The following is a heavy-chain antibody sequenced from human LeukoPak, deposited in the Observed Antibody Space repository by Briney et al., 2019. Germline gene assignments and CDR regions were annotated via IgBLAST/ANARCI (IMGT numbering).Heavy chain of an antibody. CDR3: ARGEPIADYFDY. V-gene: IGHV3-33*01. D-gene: IGHD6-13*01. CDR1: GFTFSSYG. CDR2: IWYDGSNK. Sequence: GGSLRLSCAASGFTFSSYGMHWVRQASGKGLEWVAVIWYDGSNKYYADSVKGRFTISRDNSKNTLYLQMNSLRAEDTAVYYCARGEPIADYFDYWGQGTLVTVSS. J-gene: IGHJ4*02.